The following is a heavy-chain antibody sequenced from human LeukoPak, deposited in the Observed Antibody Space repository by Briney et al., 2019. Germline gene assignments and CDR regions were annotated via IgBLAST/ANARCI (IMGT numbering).Heavy chain of an antibody. CDR2: VSSDGTYT. CDR3: AITVDCRATTDCYSYFHH. V-gene: IGHV3-74*03. D-gene: IGHD2-21*02. CDR1: GFTFSSYF. Sequence: GGSLRLSCAASGFTFSSYFMHWVRQAPGKELVWVSRVSSDGTYTEYADSVKGRFTISRDNAKDTLYLQVNSLRAEDTAVYYCAITVDCRATTDCYSYFHHWGQGTLVTVSS. J-gene: IGHJ1*01.